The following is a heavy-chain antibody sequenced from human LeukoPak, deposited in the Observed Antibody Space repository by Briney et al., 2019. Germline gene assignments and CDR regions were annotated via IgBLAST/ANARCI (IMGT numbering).Heavy chain of an antibody. CDR1: GGSFTGYN. J-gene: IGHJ5*01. Sequence: PSETLSLTCAVDGGSFTGYNWNWIRQPPGKGLEWIGEINHSGVAKYNPSLKSRLTISVDTSKNQFSLKLKSVTAADTAVYYCARGSPKHDSWGQGTLVTVSS. V-gene: IGHV4-34*01. CDR2: INHSGVA. CDR3: ARGSPKHDS.